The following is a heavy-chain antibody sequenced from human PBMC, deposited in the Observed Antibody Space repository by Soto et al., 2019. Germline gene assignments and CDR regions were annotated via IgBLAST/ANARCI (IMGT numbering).Heavy chain of an antibody. CDR2: MGAHSGHR. D-gene: IGHD6-13*01. Sequence: QFQLVKSGAEVKKPGASVRVSCKASGYNFTRFGITWVRQAPGQGLEWMGWMGAHSGHRRQAPRFQGRLTMTTDASLSTAYIDLRSLRSDDTALYYCGTEGQQQAPEEYYQCTGVAVWGQGTMVIVSS. V-gene: IGHV1-18*01. CDR1: GYNFTRFG. CDR3: GTEGQQQAPEEYYQCTGVAV. J-gene: IGHJ6*02.